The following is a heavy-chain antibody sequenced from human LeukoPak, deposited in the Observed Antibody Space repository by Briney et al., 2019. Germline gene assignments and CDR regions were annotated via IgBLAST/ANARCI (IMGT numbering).Heavy chain of an antibody. Sequence: GGSLRLSCAPSEFTFSRHGMHWVRQAPGKGLEWVAIISNDGSRKYYAHSVEGRFTISRDNSKNTLYLQMDSLRAEDTAAYYCARDRAWNYFDYWGQGTLVTVSS. D-gene: IGHD3-3*01. V-gene: IGHV3-30*03. J-gene: IGHJ4*02. CDR3: ARDRAWNYFDY. CDR1: EFTFSRHG. CDR2: ISNDGSRK.